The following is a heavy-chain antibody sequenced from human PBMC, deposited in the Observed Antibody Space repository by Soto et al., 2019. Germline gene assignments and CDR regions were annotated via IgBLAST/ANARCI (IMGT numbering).Heavy chain of an antibody. V-gene: IGHV3-30*18. CDR2: ISYDGSNQ. Sequence: GWSLRLSCAASGFTFNIYGMQWVRQAPDKGLEWVALISYDGSNQYYADSVKGRFTISRDNSKNTLFLQMNSLRADDTAVYYCAKDQASGQGSFDSWGQGTLVTVSS. CDR3: AKDQASGQGSFDS. CDR1: GFTFNIYG. J-gene: IGHJ4*02.